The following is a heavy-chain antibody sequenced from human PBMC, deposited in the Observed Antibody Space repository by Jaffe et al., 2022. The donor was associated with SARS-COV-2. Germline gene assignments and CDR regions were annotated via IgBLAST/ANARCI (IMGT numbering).Heavy chain of an antibody. V-gene: IGHV3-20*04. Sequence: EVQLVESGGGVLRPGGSLRLSCEASGFIFDDYAMNWVRQAPGKGLEWVSGINWNGGSIGYADSVKGRFTISRDNAKNSVYLQIDSLRAEDTALYYCARARVSSHFYYYMDVWGKGTTVTVSS. J-gene: IGHJ6*03. D-gene: IGHD3-3*02. CDR3: ARARVSSHFYYYMDV. CDR2: INWNGGSI. CDR1: GFIFDDYA.